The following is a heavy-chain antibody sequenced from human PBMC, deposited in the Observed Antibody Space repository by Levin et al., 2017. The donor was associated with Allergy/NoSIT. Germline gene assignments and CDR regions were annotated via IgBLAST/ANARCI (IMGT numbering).Heavy chain of an antibody. Sequence: PGESLKISCAASGFTFSSYWMHWVRQGPGQGLVWVSRISTDGSSTNYADSVKGRFTISRDNDKNTLYLQMSSLRAEDKAVYYCARDLFTWSPSDVDYWGQGTLVTVSS. J-gene: IGHJ4*02. CDR1: GFTFSSYW. D-gene: IGHD3-16*01. CDR3: ARDLFTWSPSDVDY. V-gene: IGHV3-74*01. CDR2: ISTDGSST.